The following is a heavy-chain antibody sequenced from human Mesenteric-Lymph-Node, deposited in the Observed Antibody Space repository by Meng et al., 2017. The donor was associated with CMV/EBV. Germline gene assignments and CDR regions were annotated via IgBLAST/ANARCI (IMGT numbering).Heavy chain of an antibody. V-gene: IGHV4-4*02. J-gene: IGHJ3*02. CDR1: GGSISSSNW. Sequence: CAVSGGSISSSNWWSWVRQPPGKGLEWIGKIYHSGSTNYNPSLKSRVTISVDKSKNQFSLKLSSVTAADTAVYYCAITMESDAFDIWGQGTMVTVSS. CDR2: IYHSGST. D-gene: IGHD1-1*01. CDR3: AITMESDAFDI.